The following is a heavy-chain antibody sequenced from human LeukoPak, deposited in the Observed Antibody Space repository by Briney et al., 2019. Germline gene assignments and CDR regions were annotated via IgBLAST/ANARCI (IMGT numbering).Heavy chain of an antibody. CDR1: GFTFSSYS. CDR2: ISSSGSAV. J-gene: IGHJ5*02. D-gene: IGHD1-26*01. V-gene: IGHV3-48*01. CDR3: ARAPSGSYSRFDP. Sequence: GGSLRLSCAASGFTFSSYSMNWVRQAPGKGLEWVSYISSSGSAVDYADSVKGRFTISRDNAKNSLYLQMNSLRAEDTVVYYCARAPSGSYSRFDPWGQGTLVTVSS.